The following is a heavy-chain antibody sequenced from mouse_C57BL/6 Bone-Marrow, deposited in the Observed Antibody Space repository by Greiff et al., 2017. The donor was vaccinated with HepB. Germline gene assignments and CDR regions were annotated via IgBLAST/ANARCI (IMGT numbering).Heavy chain of an antibody. CDR2: IHPNSGST. Sequence: QVQLQQPGAELVKPGASVKLSCKASGYTFTSYWMHWVKQRPGQGLEWIGMIHPNSGSTNYNEKFKSKATLTVDKSSSTAYMQLSSLTSEDSAVYYCARYDYDDGGDYWGQGTTLTVSS. CDR3: ARYDYDDGGDY. J-gene: IGHJ2*01. V-gene: IGHV1-64*01. CDR1: GYTFTSYW. D-gene: IGHD2-4*01.